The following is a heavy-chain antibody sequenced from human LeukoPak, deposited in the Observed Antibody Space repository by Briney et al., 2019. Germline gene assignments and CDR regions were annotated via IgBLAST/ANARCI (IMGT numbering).Heavy chain of an antibody. CDR3: ARQQGLQNLNFDY. D-gene: IGHD4-11*01. J-gene: IGHJ4*02. Sequence: YAQKFQGRVTMTRDTSTSTVYMELSSLRSEDTAVYYCARQQGLQNLNFDYWGQGTLVTVSS. V-gene: IGHV1-46*01.